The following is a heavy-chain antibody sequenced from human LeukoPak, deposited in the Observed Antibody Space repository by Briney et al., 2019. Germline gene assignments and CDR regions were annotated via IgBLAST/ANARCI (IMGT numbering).Heavy chain of an antibody. Sequence: GGSLRLSCAASEFTFSNYWMHWVRQAPGKGLVWVSRINTDGISTTYADSVKGRFTISRDNAKNTLYLQMNSLRAEDTAVYYCARDRQLDLDYWGQGTLVTVSS. V-gene: IGHV3-74*01. CDR2: INTDGIST. J-gene: IGHJ4*02. CDR1: EFTFSNYW. CDR3: ARDRQLDLDY. D-gene: IGHD6-6*01.